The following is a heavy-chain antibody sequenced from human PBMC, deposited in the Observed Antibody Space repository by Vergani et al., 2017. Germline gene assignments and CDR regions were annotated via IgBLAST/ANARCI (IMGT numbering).Heavy chain of an antibody. Sequence: QVQLVQSGAEVKKPGASVKVSCKASGYTFTGYYMHWVRQAPGQGLEWMGWINPNSGGTNYAQKFQGRVTMTRDTSISTAYMELSRLRSDDTAVYYCARDPLSSRIAVAGNLDYWGQGTLVTVSS. CDR3: ARDPLSSRIAVAGNLDY. V-gene: IGHV1-2*02. D-gene: IGHD6-19*01. CDR1: GYTFTGYY. J-gene: IGHJ4*02. CDR2: INPNSGGT.